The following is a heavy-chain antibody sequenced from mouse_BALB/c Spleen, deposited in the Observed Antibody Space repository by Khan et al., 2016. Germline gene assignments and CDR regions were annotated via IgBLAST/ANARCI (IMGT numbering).Heavy chain of an antibody. CDR1: VDSITNNY. J-gene: IGHJ4*01. Sequence: EVKLLESGPSLVKPSQTLSLTCSVSVDSITNNYWNWIWKFPGNKLEYMGYISYSGGNYYNPSLKSRISITRDTSKNQYYLQLNSVTTEDTATYYCARYVRDAMDYWGQGTSVTVSS. CDR2: ISYSGGN. D-gene: IGHD3-3*01. CDR3: ARYVRDAMDY. V-gene: IGHV3-8*02.